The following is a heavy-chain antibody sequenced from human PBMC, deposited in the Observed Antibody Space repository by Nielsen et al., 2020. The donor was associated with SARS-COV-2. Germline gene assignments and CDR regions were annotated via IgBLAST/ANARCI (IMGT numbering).Heavy chain of an antibody. D-gene: IGHD3-10*01. Sequence: LRLSCTVSGGSISSGGYYWSWIRQHPGKGLEWIGYIYYSGSTYYNPSLNSRVTISVDTSKNQFSLKLSSVTAADTAVYYCARIYGSGFFDYWGQGTLVTVSS. CDR2: IYYSGST. V-gene: IGHV4-31*03. CDR1: GGSISSGGYY. J-gene: IGHJ4*02. CDR3: ARIYGSGFFDY.